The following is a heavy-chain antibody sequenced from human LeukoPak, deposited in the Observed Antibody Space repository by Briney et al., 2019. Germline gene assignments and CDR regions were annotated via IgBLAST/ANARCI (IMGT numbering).Heavy chain of an antibody. CDR2: IYYSGST. V-gene: IGHV4-59*08. D-gene: IGHD1-26*01. CDR3: ARRSLVGAWVLDAFDI. CDR1: GGSISSYY. Sequence: SETPSLTCTVSGGSISSYYWSWLRQPPGKGLEWIGYIYYSGSTNYNPSLKSRVTISVDTSKNQFSLKLSSVTAADTAVYYCARRSLVGAWVLDAFDIWGQGTVVTVSS. J-gene: IGHJ3*02.